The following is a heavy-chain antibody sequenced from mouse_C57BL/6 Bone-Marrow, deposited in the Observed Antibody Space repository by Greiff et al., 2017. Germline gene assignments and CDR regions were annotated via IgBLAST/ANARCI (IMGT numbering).Heavy chain of an antibody. CDR1: GYTFTDYN. Sequence: VQLQQSGPELVKPGASVKIPCKASGYTFTDYNMDWVKQSPGKSLEWIGDINPNNGGTIYNQKFKGKATLTVDKSSSTAYMELRSLTSEDTAVYYCARLVPITTVVGVWGTGTTGTVAS. CDR3: ARLVPITTVVGV. V-gene: IGHV1-18*01. CDR2: INPNNGGT. D-gene: IGHD1-1*01. J-gene: IGHJ1*03.